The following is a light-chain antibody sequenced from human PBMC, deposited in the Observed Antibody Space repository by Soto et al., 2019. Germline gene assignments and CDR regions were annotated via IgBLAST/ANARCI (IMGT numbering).Light chain of an antibody. CDR2: GAS. Sequence: EIVLTQSPGTLSLSPGDRATLSCRASQSVTSNYLAWYQQKPGQAPRVLIYGASSMATGIPDRFSGSGSGTDFTLTISRLEPDDFAAYYCQQYSGSPWAFGQGTKVEIK. V-gene: IGKV3-20*01. CDR3: QQYSGSPWA. J-gene: IGKJ1*01. CDR1: QSVTSNY.